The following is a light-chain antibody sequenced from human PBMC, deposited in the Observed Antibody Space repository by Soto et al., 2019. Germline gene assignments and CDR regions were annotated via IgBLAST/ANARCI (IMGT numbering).Light chain of an antibody. J-gene: IGKJ2*01. CDR3: HQYDTSPDT. V-gene: IGKV3-20*01. Sequence: EIVLTQSPGTLSLSPGERATLSCRTSQSISDTYLAWYQQKPGQAPRLLIYGASTRATDIPDRFSGSGSGTDFTLTIAKVEPEDFAVYFCHQYDTSPDTFGPGTKLEI. CDR2: GAS. CDR1: QSISDTY.